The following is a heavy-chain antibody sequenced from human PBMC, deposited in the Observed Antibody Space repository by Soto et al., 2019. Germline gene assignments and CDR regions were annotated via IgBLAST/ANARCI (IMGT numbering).Heavy chain of an antibody. V-gene: IGHV1-3*02. Sequence: ASVKVSCKASGYTFTSYAMHWVRQAPGQRLEGMGWSNAGNGNTKYSQEFQGRVTITRDTSASTAYIELSSLRSEDMAVYYCAREVGYCTNGVCYYYGMDVWGQGTTVTVSS. D-gene: IGHD2-8*01. J-gene: IGHJ6*02. CDR1: GYTFTSYA. CDR3: AREVGYCTNGVCYYYGMDV. CDR2: SNAGNGNT.